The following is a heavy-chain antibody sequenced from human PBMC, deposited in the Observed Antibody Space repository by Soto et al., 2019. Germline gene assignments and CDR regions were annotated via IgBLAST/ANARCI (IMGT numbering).Heavy chain of an antibody. CDR3: MREASARDSSGYPYYFDP. Sequence: ASVKVSCKTSGYVFTGYYLHWVRQAPGQGPEWMGWINCRSGGTTYTQKFQGRVTLTMDTSTSTAYMELSSLISDDTALYYCMREASARDSSGYPYYFDPWGQGTLVTVS. CDR1: GYVFTGYY. V-gene: IGHV1-2*02. CDR2: INCRSGGT. D-gene: IGHD3-22*01. J-gene: IGHJ4*02.